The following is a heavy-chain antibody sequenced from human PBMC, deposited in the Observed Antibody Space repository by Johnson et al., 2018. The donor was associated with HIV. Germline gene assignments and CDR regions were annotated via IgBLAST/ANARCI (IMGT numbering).Heavy chain of an antibody. J-gene: IGHJ3*02. CDR1: EFTFSSYG. CDR2: ISYDGSNK. D-gene: IGHD4-17*01. Sequence: QVLLVESGGGVVQPGGSMRLSCAASEFTFSSYGMHWVRQAPGKGLEWVAVISYDGSNKYYADSVKGRFTISRDNSKNTLYLQMNSLRAEDTAVYYCARDPPVTTTHNAFDIWGQGTMVTVSS. V-gene: IGHV3-30*19. CDR3: ARDPPVTTTHNAFDI.